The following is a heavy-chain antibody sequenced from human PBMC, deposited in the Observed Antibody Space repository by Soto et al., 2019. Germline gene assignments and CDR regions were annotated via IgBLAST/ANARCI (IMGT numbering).Heavy chain of an antibody. D-gene: IGHD6-13*01. CDR1: GFTFSSYA. V-gene: IGHV3-23*01. J-gene: IGHJ6*02. CDR3: ARSRHSSSWTSDPYYYYGMDV. Sequence: GGSLRLSCAASGFTFSSYAMSWVRQAPGKGLEWVSAISGSGGSTYYADSVKGRFTISRDNSKNTLYLQMNSLRAEDTAVYYCARSRHSSSWTSDPYYYYGMDVWGQGTTVTVS. CDR2: ISGSGGST.